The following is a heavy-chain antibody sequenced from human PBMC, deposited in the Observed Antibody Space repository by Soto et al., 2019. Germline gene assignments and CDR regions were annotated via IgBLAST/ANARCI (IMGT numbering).Heavy chain of an antibody. CDR2: ISDDGTTT. J-gene: IGHJ5*02. CDR3: TRGPRAASSATGAP. D-gene: IGHD3-10*01. CDR1: WFTFSMYW. Sequence: GGSVRLSCVVSWFTFSMYWMHWVRQVPGESPFWFSRISDDGTTTNYAESVRGRFTISRENSKNTLYLQMNNLKPDDTAIYYCTRGPRAASSATGAPWGQGT. V-gene: IGHV3-74*01.